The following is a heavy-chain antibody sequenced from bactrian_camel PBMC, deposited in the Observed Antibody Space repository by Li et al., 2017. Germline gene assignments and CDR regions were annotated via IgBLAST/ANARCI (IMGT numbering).Heavy chain of an antibody. J-gene: IGHJ4*01. CDR1: GFTFSSYA. V-gene: IGHV3S31*01. Sequence: DVQLVESGGGSVQAGGSLRLSCTASGFTFSSYAMSWVRQAPGKGLEWVSAANSVGEITYNADHVKGRFTISRDNAKNTLYLQLNSLKPEDSAMYYCAADQFCPRQIRDYGLGDIPLKLTYRGRGTQVTVSS. CDR2: ANSVGEIT. CDR3: AADQFCPRQIRDYGLGDIPLKLTY. D-gene: IGHD5*01.